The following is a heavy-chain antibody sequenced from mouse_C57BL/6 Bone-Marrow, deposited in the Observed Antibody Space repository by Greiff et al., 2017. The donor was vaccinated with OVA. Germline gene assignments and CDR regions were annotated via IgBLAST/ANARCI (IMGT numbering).Heavy chain of an antibody. J-gene: IGHJ2*01. Sequence: QVQLQQPGAELVKPGASVKMSCKASGYTFTSYWITWVKQRPGQGLEWIGDIYPGSGSTNYNEKFKSKATLPVDPSSSTAYMQLSSLTSEDSAVDYCARRLWGGDYWGQGTTLTVSS. CDR3: ARRLWGGDY. CDR2: IYPGSGST. V-gene: IGHV1-55*01. D-gene: IGHD1-1*02. CDR1: GYTFTSYW.